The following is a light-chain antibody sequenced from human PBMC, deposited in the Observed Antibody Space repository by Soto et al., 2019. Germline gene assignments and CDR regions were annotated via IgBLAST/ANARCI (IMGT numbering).Light chain of an antibody. CDR1: QSISSG. Sequence: DIQMTQSPATLSASVRDRVTITCRASQSISSGLAWYQQKPGKAPKLLIYKTSSLESGVPSRFSGSGSGTEFTLTISSLQPDDFATYYCQHQRTFGQGTKVEIK. CDR2: KTS. V-gene: IGKV1-5*03. CDR3: QHQRT. J-gene: IGKJ1*01.